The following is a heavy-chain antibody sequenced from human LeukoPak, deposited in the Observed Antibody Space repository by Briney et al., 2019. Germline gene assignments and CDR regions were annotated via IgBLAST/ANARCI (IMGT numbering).Heavy chain of an antibody. J-gene: IGHJ4*02. V-gene: IGHV3-9*01. CDR1: GFTFDDYA. D-gene: IGHD3-3*01. CDR2: ISWNSGSI. CDR3: AKDITIFGVVIDGGMDV. Sequence: HPGRSLRLSCAASGFTFDDYAMHWVRQAPGKGLEWVSGISWNSGSIGYADSVKGRFTISRDNAKNSLYLQMNSLRAEDTALYYCAKDITIFGVVIDGGMDVWGQGTLVTVSS.